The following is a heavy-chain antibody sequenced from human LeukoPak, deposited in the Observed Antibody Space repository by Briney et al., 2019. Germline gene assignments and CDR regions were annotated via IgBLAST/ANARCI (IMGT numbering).Heavy chain of an antibody. J-gene: IGHJ6*02. CDR2: IRYDGSNK. CDR1: GFTFSSYG. Sequence: GGSLRLSCAASGFTFSSYGMHWVRQAPGKGLEWVAFIRYDGSNKYYADSVKGRFTISRDNSKNTLYLQMNSLRAEDTAVYYCAKDTEYCSGGSCYYYYGMDVWGQGTTVTVSS. V-gene: IGHV3-30*02. CDR3: AKDTEYCSGGSCYYYYGMDV. D-gene: IGHD2-15*01.